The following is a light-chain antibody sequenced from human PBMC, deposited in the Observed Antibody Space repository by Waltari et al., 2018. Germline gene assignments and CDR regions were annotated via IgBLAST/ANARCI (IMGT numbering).Light chain of an antibody. Sequence: QSVLTHPPSASGTPGQKVTISCNGGSSNLGSNYVYWYQQLPGTAPKLLIFKNNQRPSGVPDRFSDSKSGTSASLAINGLRSEDEADYYCAAWDDSLSGLVLGGGTKVTVL. J-gene: IGLJ3*02. CDR2: KNN. V-gene: IGLV1-47*01. CDR1: SSNLGSNY. CDR3: AAWDDSLSGLV.